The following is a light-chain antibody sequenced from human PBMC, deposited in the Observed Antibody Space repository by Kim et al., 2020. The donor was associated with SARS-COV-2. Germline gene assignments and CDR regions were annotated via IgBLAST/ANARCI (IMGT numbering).Light chain of an antibody. CDR1: QDIRND. CDR2: AAS. CDR3: LQDYNYPYT. V-gene: IGKV1-6*01. J-gene: IGKJ2*01. Sequence: SAAIGDRVTIPCRASQDIRNDLGWYQQKPGKAPELLIYAASSLQSGVPSRFAGSGSGTDFTLTISSLQPEDFATYYCLQDYNYPYTFGQGTKLEI.